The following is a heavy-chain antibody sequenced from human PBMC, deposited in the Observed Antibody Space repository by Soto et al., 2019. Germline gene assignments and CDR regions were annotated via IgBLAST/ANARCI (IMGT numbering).Heavy chain of an antibody. D-gene: IGHD3-3*01. J-gene: IGHJ6*03. V-gene: IGHV4-34*01. CDR3: ARGRLRFLEWPPSNYYYMDV. Sequence: QVQLQQWGAGLLKPSETLSLTCAVYGGPFSGYYWSWIRQPPGKGLEWIGEINHSGSTNYNPSLKRRVTISVDPSKNQFSLKLSSVPAAEAAVYYCARGRLRFLEWPPSNYYYMDVWGKGTTVTVSS. CDR1: GGPFSGYY. CDR2: INHSGST.